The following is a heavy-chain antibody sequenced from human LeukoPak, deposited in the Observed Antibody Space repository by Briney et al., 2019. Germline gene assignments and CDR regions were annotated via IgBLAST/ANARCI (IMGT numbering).Heavy chain of an antibody. D-gene: IGHD2-21*02. Sequence: SETLSLTCTVSGGSISSSSYYWGWIRQPPGKGLEWIGSIYYSGSTYYNPSLKSRVTISVDTSKNQFSLKLSSVTAADTAVYYCAGEVDGFVVVTAIPEYYFDYWGQGTLVTVSS. CDR3: AGEVDGFVVVTAIPEYYFDY. CDR2: IYYSGST. V-gene: IGHV4-39*02. CDR1: GGSISSSSYY. J-gene: IGHJ4*02.